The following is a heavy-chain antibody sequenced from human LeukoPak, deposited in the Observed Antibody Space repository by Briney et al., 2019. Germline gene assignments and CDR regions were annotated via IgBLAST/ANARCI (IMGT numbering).Heavy chain of an antibody. CDR2: INHSGST. J-gene: IGHJ4*02. CDR3: ARVYYYGSGSPYYFDY. V-gene: IGHV4-34*01. Sequence: PSETLSLTCTVSGGSISSYYWSWIRQPPGKGLEWIGEINHSGSTNYNPSLKSRVTISLDTSKNQFSLKLSSVTAADTAVYYCARVYYYGSGSPYYFDYWGQGTLVTVSS. CDR1: GGSISSYY. D-gene: IGHD3-10*01.